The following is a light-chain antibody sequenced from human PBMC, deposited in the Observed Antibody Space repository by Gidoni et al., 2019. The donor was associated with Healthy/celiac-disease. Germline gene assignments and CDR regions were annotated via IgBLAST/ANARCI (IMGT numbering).Light chain of an antibody. V-gene: IGLV3-19*01. CDR1: RLRSYY. CDR3: NSLDSSGNHVV. J-gene: IGLJ2*01. Sequence: SSELTQDPAVSVALGQPVRITCQGDRLRSYYASWYQQKPGQAPVLVIYGKNNRPSGIPDRLSGSSSGNTASLTITGAQAEDEADYYCNSLDSSGNHVVFGGGTKLTVL. CDR2: GKN.